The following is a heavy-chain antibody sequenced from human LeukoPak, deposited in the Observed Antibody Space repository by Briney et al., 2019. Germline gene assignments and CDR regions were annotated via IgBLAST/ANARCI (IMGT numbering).Heavy chain of an antibody. D-gene: IGHD4-11*01. V-gene: IGHV4-4*07. CDR3: ARATVTTFDY. CDR1: GGSISSYY. CDR2: IYTSGST. Sequence: SETLSLTCNVSGGSISSYYWSWIRPPAREGLEWIGRIYTSGSTNYNPSLKSRVTISVDTSKNQFSLKLSSVTAADTAVYYCARATVTTFDYWGQGTLVTVSS. J-gene: IGHJ4*02.